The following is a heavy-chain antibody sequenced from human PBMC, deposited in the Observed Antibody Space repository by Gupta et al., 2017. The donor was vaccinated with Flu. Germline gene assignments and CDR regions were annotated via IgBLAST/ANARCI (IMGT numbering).Heavy chain of an antibody. D-gene: IGHD2-2*01. CDR2: IWYDGRNK. J-gene: IGHJ4*02. Sequence: VRQAPGKGLEWVAIIWYDGRNKYYADSVKGLFTISRDNSKNTLFLQMNSLRAEDTAVYYCARGGHYQPSRENYWGQGTLVTVSS. V-gene: IGHV3-33*01. CDR3: ARGGHYQPSRENY.